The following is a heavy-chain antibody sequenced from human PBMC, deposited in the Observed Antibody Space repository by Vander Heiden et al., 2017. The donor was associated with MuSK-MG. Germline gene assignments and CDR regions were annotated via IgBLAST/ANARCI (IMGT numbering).Heavy chain of an antibody. CDR3: ARVMGYDYVSGMDV. J-gene: IGHJ6*02. CDR1: GHTFRNYV. D-gene: IGHD3-16*01. Sequence: QVQLVQSGAEVKKPGSSVKVSCKAFGHTFRNYVISWVRQAPGQGLEWMGRIIPSLDIANYAQKVQDRVTITADKSTSTVYMELSSLRSEDTAVYYCARVMGYDYVSGMDVWGQGSTVTVSS. V-gene: IGHV1-69*04. CDR2: IIPSLDIA.